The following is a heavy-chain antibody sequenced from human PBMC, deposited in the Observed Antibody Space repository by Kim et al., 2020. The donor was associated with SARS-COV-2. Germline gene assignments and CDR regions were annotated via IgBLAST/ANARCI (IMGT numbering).Heavy chain of an antibody. Sequence: EKYYVASVDGRCTISRDDAKNSLYLQMNSLRAEETAVYYCTRVAMGAFNCGWGEATLVTVSS. D-gene: IGHD1-26*01. J-gene: IGHJ4*02. CDR2: EK. V-gene: IGHV3-7*01. CDR3: TRVAMGAFNCG.